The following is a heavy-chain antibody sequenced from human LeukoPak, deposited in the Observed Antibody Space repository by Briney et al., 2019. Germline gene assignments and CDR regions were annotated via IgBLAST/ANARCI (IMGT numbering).Heavy chain of an antibody. CDR3: ARAVAGTSKFDY. V-gene: IGHV1-3*01. CDR2: ITAGNGNT. CDR1: GYTFTSYA. D-gene: IGHD6-19*01. Sequence: GASVKVSCKASGYTFTSYAMHWVRQAPGHRLEWMGWITAGNGNTKYSQKFQGRVTITRDTSASTAYMELSSLRSEDTAVYYCARAVAGTSKFDYWGQGTLVTVSS. J-gene: IGHJ4*02.